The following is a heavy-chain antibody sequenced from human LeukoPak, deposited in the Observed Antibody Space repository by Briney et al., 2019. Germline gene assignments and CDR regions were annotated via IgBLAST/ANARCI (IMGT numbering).Heavy chain of an antibody. CDR3: ARAPITSPFYFDY. Sequence: GGSLRLSCTASGSAFDGHGMSWVRQVPGKGLEWVSGINWSGGSTGYADPLRGRFTISRDNAKNSLYLQMDSLRAEDTALYYCARAPITSPFYFDYWGQGTLVTVSS. D-gene: IGHD2-2*01. CDR1: GSAFDGHG. V-gene: IGHV3-20*04. J-gene: IGHJ4*02. CDR2: INWSGGST.